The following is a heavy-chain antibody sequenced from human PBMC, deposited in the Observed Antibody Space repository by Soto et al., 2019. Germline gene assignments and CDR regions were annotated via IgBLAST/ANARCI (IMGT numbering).Heavy chain of an antibody. CDR3: ARRRGGFGWNSGGDWFDP. J-gene: IGHJ5*02. CDR2: IYYSGST. D-gene: IGHD1-1*01. V-gene: IGHV4-59*01. CDR1: GGSISSYY. Sequence: QVQLQESGPGLVKPSETLSLTCTVSGGSISSYYWSWIRQPPGKGLEWIGYIYYSGSTNYNPSLKSRVTISVDTSKNQFSLKLSSVTAADTAVYYCARRRGGFGWNSGGDWFDPWGQGTLVTVSS.